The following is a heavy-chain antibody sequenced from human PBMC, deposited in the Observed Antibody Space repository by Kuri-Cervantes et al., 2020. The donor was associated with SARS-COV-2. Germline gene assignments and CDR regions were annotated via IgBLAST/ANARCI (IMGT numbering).Heavy chain of an antibody. J-gene: IGHJ4*02. CDR1: GFTFSSYC. CDR2: IRYDGSNK. V-gene: IGHV3-30*02. Sequence: GGSLSLSCAASGFTFSSYCMHWVRQAPGKGLDWVAFIRYDGSNKYYADSVKGRFTISRDNAKNSLYLQMNSLRAEDTAVYYFARERSDYYDSRPDYWGQGTLVTVSS. D-gene: IGHD3-22*01. CDR3: ARERSDYYDSRPDY.